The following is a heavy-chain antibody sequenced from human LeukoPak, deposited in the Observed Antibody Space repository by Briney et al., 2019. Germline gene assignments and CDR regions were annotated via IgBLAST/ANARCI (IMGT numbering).Heavy chain of an antibody. CDR3: ARGGDYGFDY. Sequence: PSETLSLTCTVSGGSISSYYWSWIRQPPGKGLEWVGYIYYNERSNYNPSLKSRVTISVDTSKNQFSLKLTSVTAADTAVYYCARGGDYGFDYWGQGTLVTVSS. J-gene: IGHJ4*02. V-gene: IGHV4-59*01. CDR2: IYYNERS. CDR1: GGSISSYY. D-gene: IGHD4-17*01.